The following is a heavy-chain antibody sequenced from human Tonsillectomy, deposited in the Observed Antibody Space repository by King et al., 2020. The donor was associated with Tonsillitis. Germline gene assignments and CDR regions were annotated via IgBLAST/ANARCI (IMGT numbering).Heavy chain of an antibody. CDR2: ISDSSSAI. CDR1: GFTFSTYT. CDR3: ALGYFDY. D-gene: IGHD3-16*01. J-gene: IGHJ4*02. V-gene: IGHV3-48*01. Sequence: VQLVESGGGLVQPGGSLRLSCAASGFTFSTYTMNWVRQAPGKGLEWVSYISDSSSAIFYADSVKGRFTISRDNAKNSLYLQMNSLRAEDTAVYYCALGYFDYWDQGTLVTVSS.